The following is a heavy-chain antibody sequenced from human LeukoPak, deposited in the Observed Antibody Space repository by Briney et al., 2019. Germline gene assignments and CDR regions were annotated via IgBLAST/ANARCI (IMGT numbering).Heavy chain of an antibody. CDR1: GDSISSSSYY. J-gene: IGHJ4*02. CDR2: IYYSGST. D-gene: IGHD5-18*01. V-gene: IGHV4-61*05. Sequence: PSETLSLTCTVSGDSISSSSYYWGWIRQPPGKGLEWIGYIYYSGSTNYNPSLKSRVTISVDTSKNQFSLKLSSVTAADTAVYYCARGGYSYGSAFDYWGQGTLVTVSS. CDR3: ARGGYSYGSAFDY.